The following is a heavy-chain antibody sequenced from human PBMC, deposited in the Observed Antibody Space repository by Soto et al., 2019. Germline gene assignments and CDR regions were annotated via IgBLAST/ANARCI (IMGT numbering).Heavy chain of an antibody. Sequence: QVLLVQSSAEVKKPGSSVKVSCKASGGTFTSTAFSWVRQAPGQGLEWMGGIIPVLGTPNYAQKFQARLTVTADASTTTGHMELSSLRSDDTAVYYCASSAGRDHLLNYYGLNVWGRGTTVTVSS. V-gene: IGHV1-69*01. D-gene: IGHD6-13*01. CDR1: GGTFTSTA. CDR3: ASSAGRDHLLNYYGLNV. J-gene: IGHJ6*02. CDR2: IIPVLGTP.